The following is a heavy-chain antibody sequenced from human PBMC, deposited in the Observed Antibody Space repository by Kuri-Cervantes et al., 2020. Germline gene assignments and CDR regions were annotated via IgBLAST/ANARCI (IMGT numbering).Heavy chain of an antibody. D-gene: IGHD3-16*02. Sequence: GESLKISCAASGFTVSSNYMSWVRQAPGKGLEWVSVIYSGGSTYYADSVKGRFTISRDNSKNTLYLQMNSLRAEDTAVYYCARGGSDDYVWGSYRYPTQGTVFDYWGQGTLVTVSS. CDR2: IYSGGST. V-gene: IGHV3-53*01. CDR3: ARGGSDDYVWGSYRYPTQGTVFDY. CDR1: GFTVSSNY. J-gene: IGHJ4*02.